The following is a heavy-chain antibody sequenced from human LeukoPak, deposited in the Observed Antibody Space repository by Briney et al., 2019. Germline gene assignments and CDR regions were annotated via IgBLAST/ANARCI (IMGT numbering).Heavy chain of an antibody. V-gene: IGHV3-74*01. J-gene: IGHJ4*02. CDR3: AKDLRGYRDY. CDR1: GFTFSTYW. CDR2: INPDGSRT. Sequence: PGGSLRLSCAASGFTFSTYWMHWVRQAPGKGLVWVSRINPDGSRTDYADSVKGRFTISRDNAKNTLYLQMSRLRAEDTAVYYCAKDLRGYRDYWGQGTLVTVSS. D-gene: IGHD3-22*01.